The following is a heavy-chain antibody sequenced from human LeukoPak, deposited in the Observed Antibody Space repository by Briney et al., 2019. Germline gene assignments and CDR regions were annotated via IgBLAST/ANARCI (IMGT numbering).Heavy chain of an antibody. Sequence: PGGSLRLSCTASGFSLSTYSMTWVRQAPGKGLGWVSYIVGSSSNIYYADSVKGRFTISRDTAKNSLYLQMDSLRAEDTAVYYCATDSPETAAFDYWGQGTLVTVSS. CDR1: GFSLSTYS. J-gene: IGHJ4*02. D-gene: IGHD1-1*01. CDR2: IVGSSSNI. V-gene: IGHV3-48*04. CDR3: ATDSPETAAFDY.